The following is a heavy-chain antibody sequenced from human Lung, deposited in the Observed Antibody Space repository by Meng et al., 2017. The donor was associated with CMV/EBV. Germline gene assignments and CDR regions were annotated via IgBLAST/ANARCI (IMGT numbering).Heavy chain of an antibody. CDR3: ASFDHIPRRNYFDY. CDR2: IHHSGSA. CDR1: GGSMSSGNYY. Sequence: QGRLPESGPGLGEPSQTPSLTCTVSGGSMSSGNYYWSWIRQPPGKGLEWIGYIHHSGSAYYNPSLKSRVSISVDTSKNQFSLNLNSMTAADTAVYYCASFDHIPRRNYFDYWGQGTLVTVSS. V-gene: IGHV4-30-4*01. D-gene: IGHD2-21*01. J-gene: IGHJ4*02.